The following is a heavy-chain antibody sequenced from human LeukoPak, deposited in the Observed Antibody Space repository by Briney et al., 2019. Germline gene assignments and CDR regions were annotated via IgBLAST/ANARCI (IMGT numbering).Heavy chain of an antibody. J-gene: IGHJ4*02. CDR1: AYSFISYW. CDR2: IYPGDSET. V-gene: IGHV5-51*01. D-gene: IGHD1-20*01. CDR3: ARALPGINNWNEFDY. Sequence: GESLKISCKASAYSFISYWIGWLRQMPGKSLEWMGIIYPGDSETRYSPSFQGQISISVDKSISTAYLQWSSLKASDTAMYYCARALPGINNWNEFDYWGQGTRVTVSS.